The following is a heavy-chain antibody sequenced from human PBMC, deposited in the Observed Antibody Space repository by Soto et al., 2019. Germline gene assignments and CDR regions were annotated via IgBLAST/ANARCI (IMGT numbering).Heavy chain of an antibody. D-gene: IGHD4-17*01. CDR1: GFTFSDYY. V-gene: IGHV3-11*05. CDR2: ISSSSSYT. Sequence: PGGSLRLSCAASGFTFSDYYMSWIRQAPGKGLEWVSYISSSSSYTNYADSVKGRFTISRDNAKNSLYLQMNSLRAEDTAVYYCARGSLRLEGSYSDGMDVWGQGTTVTVSS. J-gene: IGHJ6*02. CDR3: ARGSLRLEGSYSDGMDV.